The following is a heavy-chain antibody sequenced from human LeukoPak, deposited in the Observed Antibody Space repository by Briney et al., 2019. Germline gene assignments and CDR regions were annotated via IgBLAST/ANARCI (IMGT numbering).Heavy chain of an antibody. J-gene: IGHJ3*02. V-gene: IGHV3-74*03. Sequence: QPGGSLRLSCAASGFTFSSYWMHWVRQAPGKGLVWVSRINNDGSSTKYAESVKGRFAISRDNAKNTLYLQMNSLTVEDTAVYYCGRSNHDAFDIWGQGTMVTVSS. CDR1: GFTFSSYW. D-gene: IGHD1-14*01. CDR2: INNDGSST. CDR3: GRSNHDAFDI.